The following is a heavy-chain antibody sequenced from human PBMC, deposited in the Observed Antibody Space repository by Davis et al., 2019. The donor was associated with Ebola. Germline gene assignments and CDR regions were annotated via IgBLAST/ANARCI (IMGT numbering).Heavy chain of an antibody. D-gene: IGHD1-14*01. Sequence: GESLKISCAASGFTFSSYAMSWVRQAPGKGLEWVSAISGSGGSTYYADSVKGRFTISRDNSKNTLYLQMNSLRAEDTAVYYCARVEPQGAFDIWGQGTMVTVSS. CDR3: ARVEPQGAFDI. CDR1: GFTFSSYA. CDR2: ISGSGGST. V-gene: IGHV3-23*01. J-gene: IGHJ3*02.